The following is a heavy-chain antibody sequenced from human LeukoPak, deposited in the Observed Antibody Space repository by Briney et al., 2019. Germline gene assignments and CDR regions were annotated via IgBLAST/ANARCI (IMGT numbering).Heavy chain of an antibody. V-gene: IGHV3-11*01. CDR1: GFSFSEYQ. CDR2: ISKSGDDI. D-gene: IGHD5-18*01. Sequence: GGSLRLSCAASGFSFSEYQMRGLRQAPGKGLEGISYISKSGDDIYYADSVKGRFTISRDNGNNSLYLQMNSLRVEDTAVYYCARDGYGGIHKWGQGTLVRVSS. J-gene: IGHJ4*02. CDR3: ARDGYGGIHK.